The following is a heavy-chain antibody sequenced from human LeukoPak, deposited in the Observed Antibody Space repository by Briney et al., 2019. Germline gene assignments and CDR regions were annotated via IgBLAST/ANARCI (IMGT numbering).Heavy chain of an antibody. J-gene: IGHJ1*01. CDR2: ISWYGGST. V-gene: IGHV3-43D*04. Sequence: GGSLRLSXAASGFTFDDYAMHWVRQAPGKGLEWVSLISWYGGSTYYADSVKGRFTISRDNSKNSLYLQMNSLRAEDTALYYCAKDIQAAVGTPYFQHWGQGTLVTVSS. D-gene: IGHD6-13*01. CDR3: AKDIQAAVGTPYFQH. CDR1: GFTFDDYA.